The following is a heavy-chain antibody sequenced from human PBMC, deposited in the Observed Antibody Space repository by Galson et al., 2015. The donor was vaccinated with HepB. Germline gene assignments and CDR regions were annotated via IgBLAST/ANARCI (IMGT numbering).Heavy chain of an antibody. V-gene: IGHV1-24*01. CDR2: FDPEEGET. D-gene: IGHD3-10*01. CDR1: GSTLNELS. CDR3: VGSGDFHAFYL. Sequence: SVKVSCKVSGSTLNELSIHWVRQAPGKGLEWEGGFDPEEGETIYAQKFQDTLTMTEDTSTDTVYMELTSLTSEDTAIYFCVGSGDFHAFYLWGQGTMVTVSS. J-gene: IGHJ3*01.